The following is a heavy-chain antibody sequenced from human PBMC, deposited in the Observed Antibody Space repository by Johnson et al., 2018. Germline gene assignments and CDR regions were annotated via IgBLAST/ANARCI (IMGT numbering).Heavy chain of an antibody. V-gene: IGHV3-33*01. CDR2: IWSDGSNK. CDR3: ARGGLMGATTGMNV. D-gene: IGHD1-26*01. Sequence: QVQLVQSGGGVVQPGKSLRLSCAASGFIFSTYGMHWVRQAPATGLEWVAVIWSDGSNKYYADSVNGRFTISRDTSKNTPYLQMNSLRTEDTAVNYCARGGLMGATTGMNVWGQGTTVTVSS. J-gene: IGHJ6*02. CDR1: GFIFSTYG.